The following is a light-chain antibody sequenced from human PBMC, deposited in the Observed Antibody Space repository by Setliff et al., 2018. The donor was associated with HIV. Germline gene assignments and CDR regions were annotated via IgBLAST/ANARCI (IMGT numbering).Light chain of an antibody. CDR3: SSFISSHSYV. V-gene: IGLV2-14*03. CDR2: AVT. CDR1: SSDVGGYNY. Sequence: QSALTQPASVSESPGQSITISCTGTSSDVGGYNYVSWYQQHPGKVPKLMIYAVTKRPSGSSNRFSGSKSGDTASLTTSGLQAEDEADYYCSSFISSHSYVFGSGTKGTGL. J-gene: IGLJ1*01.